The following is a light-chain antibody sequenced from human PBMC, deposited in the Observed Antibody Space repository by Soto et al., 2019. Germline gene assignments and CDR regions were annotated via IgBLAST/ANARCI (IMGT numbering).Light chain of an antibody. CDR2: LNSDGSH. J-gene: IGLJ2*01. CDR3: QTWGTGILV. CDR1: SGHSSYA. V-gene: IGLV4-69*01. Sequence: QPALTQSPSASASLGASVKLTCTLSSGHSSYAIAWHQQQPEKGPRYLMKLNSDGSHSKGDGIPDRFSGSSSGAERYLTISSLQSEDEADYYCQTWGTGILVFGGGTQLTVL.